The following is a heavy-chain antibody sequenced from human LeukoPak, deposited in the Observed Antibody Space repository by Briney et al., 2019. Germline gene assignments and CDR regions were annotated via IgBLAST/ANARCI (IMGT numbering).Heavy chain of an antibody. CDR1: GFTFDNYA. D-gene: IGHD6-19*01. V-gene: IGHV3-9*01. CDR3: AKVRGTYSSGYFFDY. CDR2: ISWNSGYI. Sequence: GGSLRLSCAASGFTFDNYAMHWVRQAPGKGLEWLSIISWNSGYIGYADSAKGRFTISRDNAKKSLDLQMNSLRAEDTAFYYCAKVRGTYSSGYFFDYWGQGTLVTVSS. J-gene: IGHJ4*02.